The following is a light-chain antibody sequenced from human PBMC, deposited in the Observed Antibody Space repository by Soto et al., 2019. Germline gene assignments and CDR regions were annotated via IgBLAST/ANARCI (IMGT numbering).Light chain of an antibody. J-gene: IGKJ3*01. CDR1: QGVSNW. CDR2: AAS. Sequence: DIQMTQSPSSVSASVGDRVTITCRASQGVSNWLAWYQQKPGKAPKLLIYAASTLRSGVPSRFRGSGSGTDFTFTISSLQSEDFAVYYCQQYNNWPPLFTFGPGTKVDIK. CDR3: QQYNNWPPLFT. V-gene: IGKV1-12*01.